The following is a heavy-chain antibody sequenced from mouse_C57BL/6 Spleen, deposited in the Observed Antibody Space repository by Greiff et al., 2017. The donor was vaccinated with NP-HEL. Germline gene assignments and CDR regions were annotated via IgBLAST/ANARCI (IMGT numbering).Heavy chain of an antibody. Sequence: QVQLKQPGAELVKPGASVKLSCKASGYTFTSYWMHWVKQRPGQGLEWIGMIHPNSGSTNYNEKFKSKATLTVDKSSSTAYMQLSSLTSEDSAVYYCARSGIGGYYGNSGYAMDYWGQGTSVTVSS. CDR3: ARSGIGGYYGNSGYAMDY. V-gene: IGHV1-64*01. J-gene: IGHJ4*01. D-gene: IGHD2-1*01. CDR2: IHPNSGST. CDR1: GYTFTSYW.